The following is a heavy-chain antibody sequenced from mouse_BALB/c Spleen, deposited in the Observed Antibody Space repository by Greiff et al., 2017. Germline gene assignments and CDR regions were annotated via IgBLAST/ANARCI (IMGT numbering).Heavy chain of an antibody. V-gene: IGHV2-6-7*01. CDR3: ARNGLRPPYAMDY. D-gene: IGHD1-2*01. Sequence: VKLMESGPGLVAPSQNLSITCTVSGFSLTGYGVNWVRQPPGKGLEWLGMIWGDGSTDYNSALKSRLSISKDNSKSQVFLKMNSLQTDDTARYYCARNGLRPPYAMDYWGQGTSVTVSS. CDR2: IWGDGST. J-gene: IGHJ4*01. CDR1: GFSLTGYG.